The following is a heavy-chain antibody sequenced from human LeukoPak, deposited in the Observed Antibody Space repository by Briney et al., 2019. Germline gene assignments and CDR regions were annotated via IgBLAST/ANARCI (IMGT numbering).Heavy chain of an antibody. V-gene: IGHV3-23*01. J-gene: IGHJ4*02. Sequence: PGGSLRLSCAASGFTVSSNYMSWVRQAPGKGLEWVSAISGSGGSTYYADSVKGRFTISRDNSKNTLYLQMNSLRAEDTAVYYCAKDLGYYGSGSSAFDYWGQGTLVTVSS. CDR3: AKDLGYYGSGSSAFDY. CDR2: ISGSGGST. D-gene: IGHD3-10*01. CDR1: GFTVSSNY.